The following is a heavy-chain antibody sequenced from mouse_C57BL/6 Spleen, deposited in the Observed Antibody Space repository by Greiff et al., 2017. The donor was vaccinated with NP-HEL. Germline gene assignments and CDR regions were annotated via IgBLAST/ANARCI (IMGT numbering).Heavy chain of an antibody. CDR3: ARERYYGSSYEWCNYFDY. CDR1: GYTFTDYY. D-gene: IGHD1-1*01. CDR2: IYPGSGNT. J-gene: IGHJ2*01. V-gene: IGHV1-76*01. Sequence: QVQLQQSGAELVRPGASVKLSCKASGYTFTDYYINWVKQRPGQGLEWIARIYPGSGNTYYNEKFKGKATLTAEKSSSTAYMQLSSLTSEDSAVYFCARERYYGSSYEWCNYFDYWGQGTTLTVSS.